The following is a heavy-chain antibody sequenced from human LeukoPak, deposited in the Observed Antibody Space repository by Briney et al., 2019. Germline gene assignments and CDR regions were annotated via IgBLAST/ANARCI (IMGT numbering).Heavy chain of an antibody. CDR2: IYYSGST. D-gene: IGHD2-15*01. V-gene: IGHV4-59*08. J-gene: IGHJ4*02. CDR3: ARLPSPARYCSGGSCYLLEYFDY. Sequence: PSETLSLTCTVSGGSISSYYWSWIRQPPGKGLEWIGYIYYSGSTNYNPSLKSRVTISVDTSKNQFSLKLSSVTAADTAVYYCARLPSPARYCSGGSCYLLEYFDYWGQGTLVTVSS. CDR1: GGSISSYY.